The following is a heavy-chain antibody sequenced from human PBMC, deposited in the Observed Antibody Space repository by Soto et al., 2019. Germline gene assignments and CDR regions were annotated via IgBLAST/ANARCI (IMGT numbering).Heavy chain of an antibody. V-gene: IGHV1-69*01. CDR3: ARVGVGSRLSLDY. J-gene: IGHJ4*02. D-gene: IGHD1-26*01. CDR1: GGTFSSYT. Sequence: QVQLVQSGAELKKPGSSVTVSCKASGGTFSSYTISWVRQAPGQGLEWMAGISPIFGTPIYAQKFQDRVTITAADSTMTAYMEMNRLTSEDTAVYYCARVGVGSRLSLDYWGQGTLVTISS. CDR2: ISPIFGTP.